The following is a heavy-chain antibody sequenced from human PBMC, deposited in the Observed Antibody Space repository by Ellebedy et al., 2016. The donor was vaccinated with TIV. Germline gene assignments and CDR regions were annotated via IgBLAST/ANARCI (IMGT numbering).Heavy chain of an antibody. V-gene: IGHV4-39*07. Sequence: SETLSLXCTVSGGSISSSSYYWGWIRQPPGKGLEWIGSIYYSGSTYYNPSLKSRVTISVDTSKNQFSLKLSSVTAADTAVYYCARDDSSGYYFDYWGQGTLVTVSS. D-gene: IGHD3-22*01. CDR1: GGSISSSSYY. CDR3: ARDDSSGYYFDY. CDR2: IYYSGST. J-gene: IGHJ4*02.